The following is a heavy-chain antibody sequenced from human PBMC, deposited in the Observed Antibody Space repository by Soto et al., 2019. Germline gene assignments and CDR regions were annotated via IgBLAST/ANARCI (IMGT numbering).Heavy chain of an antibody. D-gene: IGHD3-3*01. CDR2: IFSNDEK. Sequence: SGPTLVNPTETLTLTCTVSGFSLSNARMGVSWICQPPGKALEWLAHIFSNDEKSYSTSLKSRLTISKDTSKSQVVLTMTNMDPVDTATYYCARSRITIFGENFDYWGQGTLVTVSS. J-gene: IGHJ4*02. CDR1: GFSLSNARMG. V-gene: IGHV2-26*01. CDR3: ARSRITIFGENFDY.